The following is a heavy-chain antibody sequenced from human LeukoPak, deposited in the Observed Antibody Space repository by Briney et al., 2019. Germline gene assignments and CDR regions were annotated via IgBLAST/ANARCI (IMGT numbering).Heavy chain of an antibody. Sequence: GGSLRLSCAASGFTFSSYAMSWVRQAPGKGLEWVSVIGGSGGSTYYADSVKGRFTISRDNSKNTLYLQMSSRRAEDTAVYYCAKKKRELRGFDYWGQGTLVTVSS. CDR1: GFTFSSYA. V-gene: IGHV3-23*01. CDR3: AKKKRELRGFDY. D-gene: IGHD1-7*01. J-gene: IGHJ4*02. CDR2: IGGSGGST.